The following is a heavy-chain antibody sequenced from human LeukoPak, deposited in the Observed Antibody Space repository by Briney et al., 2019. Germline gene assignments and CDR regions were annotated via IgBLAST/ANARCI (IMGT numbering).Heavy chain of an antibody. CDR1: GFTFNIYW. CDR3: ARDRSRYCSGSSCSRFDY. J-gene: IGHJ4*02. D-gene: IGHD2-15*01. CDR2: INQDGSEK. Sequence: PGGSLRLSCAASGFTFNIYWMSWVRQAPGKGLEWVANINQDGSEKYYVDSVKGRFTISRDNAKNSLYLQMNSLRAEDTAVYYCARDRSRYCSGSSCSRFDYWGQGTLVTVSS. V-gene: IGHV3-7*04.